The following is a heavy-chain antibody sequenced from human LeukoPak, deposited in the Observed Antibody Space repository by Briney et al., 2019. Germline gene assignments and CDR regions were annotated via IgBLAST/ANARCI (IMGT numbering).Heavy chain of an antibody. V-gene: IGHV3-53*01. CDR1: GFTVNRNY. CDR3: ERAGGTGATDYYYSMDV. J-gene: IGHJ6*03. Sequence: GGSLRLSCAASGFTVNRNYMSWVRQAPGKGLEWVSVIYSGGSTYYADSAKGRFTISRDNSKNTLYLLMNSPGAEDTAVYYYERAGGTGATDYYYSMDVWGKGTTVTVSS. CDR2: IYSGGST. D-gene: IGHD1-26*01.